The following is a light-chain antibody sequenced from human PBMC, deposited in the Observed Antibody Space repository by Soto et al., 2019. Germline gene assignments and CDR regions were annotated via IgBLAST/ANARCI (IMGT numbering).Light chain of an antibody. J-gene: IGKJ1*01. CDR2: DAS. CDR3: QQSNNWPPWT. Sequence: EIVMTQSPATLSVSPGERATLSCRASQSVSTNLAWYQQKPGQAPRLLIYDASIRATGIPARFSGSGSGTEFTLTISSLQSEDFAVYYCQQSNNWPPWTFGQGTKVEIK. CDR1: QSVSTN. V-gene: IGKV3-15*01.